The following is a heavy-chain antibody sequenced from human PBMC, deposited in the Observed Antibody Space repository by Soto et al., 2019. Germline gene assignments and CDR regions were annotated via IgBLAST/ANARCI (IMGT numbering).Heavy chain of an antibody. CDR3: GSDYGGLDCFGD. D-gene: IGHD4-17*01. CDR2: IHYSEGT. CDR1: GASISSISFY. Sequence: QLQLQESGPGLVKPSETLSLTCNVSGASISSISFYWGWIRQPPGKGLEWLGSIHYSEGTYYNPSLRSRVSISVDTSKNQFSLNLMSVTAADTAVYYCGSDYGGLDCFGDWGQGTQVTVSS. J-gene: IGHJ4*02. V-gene: IGHV4-39*01.